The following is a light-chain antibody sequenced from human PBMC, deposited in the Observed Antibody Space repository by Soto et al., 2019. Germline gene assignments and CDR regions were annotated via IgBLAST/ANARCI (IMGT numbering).Light chain of an antibody. CDR2: GAS. V-gene: IGKV3-15*01. CDR3: QQYNNWPPYT. J-gene: IGKJ2*01. CDR1: QSVGSD. Sequence: EIVMTQSPATLSVSPGERATLSCRASQSVGSDLAWYQQRPGQAPRLVIFGASTRATGIPARFSGSGSGTEFPLTISSLQSEDLAVYYCQQYNNWPPYTFGQGIKLEIK.